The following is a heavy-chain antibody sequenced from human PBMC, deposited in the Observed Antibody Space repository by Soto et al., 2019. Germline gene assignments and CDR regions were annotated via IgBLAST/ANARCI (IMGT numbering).Heavy chain of an antibody. V-gene: IGHV3-74*01. D-gene: IGHD6-19*01. CDR2: INSDGSST. J-gene: IGHJ6*02. CDR1: GFTFSSYW. CDR3: ARDKPLFTSIAVAGHYYYGMDV. Sequence: PGGSLRLSCAASGFTFSSYWMHWVRQAPGKGLVWVSRINSDGSSTSYADSVKGRFTISRDNAKNTPYLQMNSLRAEDTAVYYCARDKPLFTSIAVAGHYYYGMDVWGQGTTVTVSS.